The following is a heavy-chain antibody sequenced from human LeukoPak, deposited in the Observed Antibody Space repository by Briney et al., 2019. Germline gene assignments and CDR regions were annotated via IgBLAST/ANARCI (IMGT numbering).Heavy chain of an antibody. CDR1: GGSFGGYY. Sequence: SETLSLACAVYGGSFGGYYWSWIRQPPGKGLEWIGEINHSGSTSYNPSLKSRVTISVDTSKNQFSLKLSSVTAADTAVYYCARGNVTVAGGAFDYWGQGTLVTVSS. D-gene: IGHD6-19*01. CDR3: ARGNVTVAGGAFDY. V-gene: IGHV4-34*01. J-gene: IGHJ4*02. CDR2: INHSGST.